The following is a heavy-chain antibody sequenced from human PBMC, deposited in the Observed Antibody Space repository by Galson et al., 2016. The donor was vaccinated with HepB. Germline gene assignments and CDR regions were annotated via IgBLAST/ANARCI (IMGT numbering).Heavy chain of an antibody. V-gene: IGHV6-1*01. D-gene: IGHD3-16*01. CDR3: ARDPRDRDIVGNSVGDNHYPYGLDV. J-gene: IGHJ6*02. CDR2: TYYKSRWYN. CDR1: GDSVTSSSG. Sequence: CAISGDSVTSSSGWTWIRQSPSRGLEWLGRTYYKSRWYNDYALSVKSRMTINPDTSKNQVSLNLKSVSPEDTAVYFCARDPRDRDIVGNSVGDNHYPYGLDVWGQGTTVTVSS.